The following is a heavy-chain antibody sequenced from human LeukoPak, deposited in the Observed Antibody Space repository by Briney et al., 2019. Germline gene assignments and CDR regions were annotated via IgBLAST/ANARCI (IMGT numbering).Heavy chain of an antibody. CDR1: GGSISSYY. CDR2: IYYSGST. Sequence: SETLSLTCTVSGGSISSYYWSWIRQPPGKGLEWIGYIYYSGSTNYNPSLKSRVTISVDTSKNQFSLKLSSVTAADTAVYYCARDLGYSYGYYYYGMDVWGQGTTVTVSS. J-gene: IGHJ6*02. V-gene: IGHV4-59*01. CDR3: ARDLGYSYGYYYYGMDV. D-gene: IGHD5-18*01.